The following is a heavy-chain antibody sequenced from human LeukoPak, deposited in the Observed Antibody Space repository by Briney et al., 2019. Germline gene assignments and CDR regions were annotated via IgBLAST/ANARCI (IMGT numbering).Heavy chain of an antibody. CDR1: GYSISSGYY. J-gene: IGHJ4*02. CDR3: ARVIRGRPDYGGFNGVFDY. CDR2: IYHSGST. D-gene: IGHD4-23*01. V-gene: IGHV4-38-2*02. Sequence: SETLSLTCTVSGYSISSGYYWGWIRQPPGKGLEWIGSIYHSGSTYYNPSLKSRVTISVDTSKNQFSLKLSSVTAADTAVYYCARVIRGRPDYGGFNGVFDYWGQGTLVTVSS.